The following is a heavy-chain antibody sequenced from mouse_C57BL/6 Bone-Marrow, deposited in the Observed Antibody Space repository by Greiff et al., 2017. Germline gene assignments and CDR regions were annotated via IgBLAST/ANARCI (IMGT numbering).Heavy chain of an antibody. J-gene: IGHJ3*01. CDR3: AKDGYYGSSPFAY. Sequence: VQLVESGPGLVQPSQSLSITCTVSGFSLTSYGVHWVRQPPGKGLEWLGVIWSGGSTDYNAAFISRLSISKDNSKSQVFFKMNSLQADDTAIYYCAKDGYYGSSPFAYWGQGTLVTVSA. V-gene: IGHV2-4*01. CDR1: GFSLTSYG. CDR2: IWSGGST. D-gene: IGHD1-1*01.